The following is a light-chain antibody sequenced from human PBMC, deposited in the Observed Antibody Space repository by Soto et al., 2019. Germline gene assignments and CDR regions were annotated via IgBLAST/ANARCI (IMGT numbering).Light chain of an antibody. CDR2: EVS. J-gene: IGLJ1*01. Sequence: QSALTQPASVSGSPGQSITISCTGTSSDVGGYNYVSWYQQHPGKAPKLMIYEVSNRPSGVSNRFSGSKSGNTASLTISGLQAEDEAVYYCSSYISSGPHVFGTGTKLTVL. CDR1: SSDVGGYNY. CDR3: SSYISSGPHV. V-gene: IGLV2-14*01.